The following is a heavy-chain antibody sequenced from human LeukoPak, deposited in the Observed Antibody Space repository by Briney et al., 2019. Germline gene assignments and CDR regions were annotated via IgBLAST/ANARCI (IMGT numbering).Heavy chain of an antibody. V-gene: IGHV1-2*02. J-gene: IGHJ3*02. CDR3: ARGQYYYASGSSFLKRGVSAFDI. CDR2: INPNSGGT. CDR1: GYTFTGYY. Sequence: ASVTVSCKASGYTFTGYYMHWVRQAPGQGLEWMGWINPNSGGTNYAQKFQGRVTITRDTSASTAYMELSSLRSEDMAVYYCARGQYYYASGSSFLKRGVSAFDIWGQGTMVTVSS. D-gene: IGHD3-10*01.